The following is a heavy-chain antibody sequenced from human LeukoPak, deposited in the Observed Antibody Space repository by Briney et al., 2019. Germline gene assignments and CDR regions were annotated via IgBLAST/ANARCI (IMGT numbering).Heavy chain of an antibody. CDR1: GYTFTSYG. CDR2: ISAYNGNT. CDR3: ATGPYYMDV. Sequence: ASVKVSCKASGYTFTSYGISWVRQAPGQGLEWMGWISAYNGNTNYAQKLQGRVTMTEDTSTDTAYMELSSLRSEDTAVYYCATGPYYMDVWGKGTTVTVSS. J-gene: IGHJ6*03. V-gene: IGHV1-18*01.